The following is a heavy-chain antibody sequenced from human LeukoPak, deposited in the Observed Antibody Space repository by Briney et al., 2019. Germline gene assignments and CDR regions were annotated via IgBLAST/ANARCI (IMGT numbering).Heavy chain of an antibody. CDR2: IIPIFGTA. Sequence: ASVKVSCKASGGTFSSYAISWVRQAPGQGLEWMGGIIPIFGTANYAQKFQGRVTITADESTSTAYMELSGLRSADTAVYYCARGETYCGGDCYYYYYYGMDVWGQGTTVTVSS. CDR1: GGTFSSYA. J-gene: IGHJ6*02. CDR3: ARGETYCGGDCYYYYYYGMDV. D-gene: IGHD2-21*02. V-gene: IGHV1-69*13.